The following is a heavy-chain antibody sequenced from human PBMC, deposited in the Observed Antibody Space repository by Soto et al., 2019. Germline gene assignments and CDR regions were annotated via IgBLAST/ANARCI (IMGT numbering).Heavy chain of an antibody. CDR2: IIPIFGTA. CDR3: AKSSSWYGWFDP. D-gene: IGHD6-13*01. Sequence: GXSVKVSCKASGGTFSSYAISSVRQSPGQGLEWMGGIIPIFGTANYAQKFQGRVTITADESTSTAYMELSSVTAADTAVYYCAKSSSWYGWFDPWGQGTLVTVSS. J-gene: IGHJ5*02. V-gene: IGHV1-69*01. CDR1: GGTFSSYA.